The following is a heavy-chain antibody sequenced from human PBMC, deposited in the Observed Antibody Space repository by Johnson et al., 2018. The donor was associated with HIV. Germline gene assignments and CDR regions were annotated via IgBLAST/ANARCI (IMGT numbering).Heavy chain of an antibody. V-gene: IGHV3-33*01. CDR2: IWFDGSNK. D-gene: IGHD1-26*01. CDR3: ARCGELRAFDI. CDR1: GFTFSTYG. J-gene: IGHJ3*02. Sequence: QVQLMESGGGVVQPGRSLRLSCAASGFTFSTYGMHWVRQAPGKGLEWVAVIWFDGSNKYYADSVKGRFTISRDNSKNTLYLQMNSLRAEDTAVYYCARCGELRAFDIWGQGTMVTVSS.